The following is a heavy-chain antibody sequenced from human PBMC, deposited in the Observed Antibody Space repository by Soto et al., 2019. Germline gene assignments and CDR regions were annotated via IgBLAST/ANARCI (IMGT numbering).Heavy chain of an antibody. J-gene: IGHJ6*02. CDR2: INPNSGGT. V-gene: IGHV1-2*02. CDR1: GYTFTGYY. Sequence: ASVKVSCKASGYTFTGYYMHWVRQAPGQGLEWMGWINPNSGGTNYAQKFQGRVTMTRDTSISTAYMELSRLRSDDTAVYYCASAVAGHRDYYYYYYGMDVWGQGTTVTVSS. D-gene: IGHD6-19*01. CDR3: ASAVAGHRDYYYYYYGMDV.